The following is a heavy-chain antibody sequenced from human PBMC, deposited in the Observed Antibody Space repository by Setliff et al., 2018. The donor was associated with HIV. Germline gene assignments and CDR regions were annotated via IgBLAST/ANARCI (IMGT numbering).Heavy chain of an antibody. D-gene: IGHD6-19*01. CDR1: GYSFARYG. CDR2: ISGFNGNT. CDR3: ARVPYRSAWFSGGHDAFDI. J-gene: IGHJ3*02. Sequence: GASVKVSCKASGYSFARYGLSWVRQAPGQGLEWMGWISGFNGNTKYAQSFQDRVAMTTETATSTAYMERRSLRSDDTAVDFCARVPYRSAWFSGGHDAFDIWGQGTMVTVSS. V-gene: IGHV1-18*01.